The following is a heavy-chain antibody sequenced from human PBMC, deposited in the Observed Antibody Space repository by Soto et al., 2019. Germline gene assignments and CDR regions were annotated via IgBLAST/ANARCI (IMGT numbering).Heavy chain of an antibody. CDR3: ARDVETYWYYDFWSGYSRYSFFDY. D-gene: IGHD3-3*01. J-gene: IGHJ4*02. V-gene: IGHV1-3*01. Sequence: ASVKVSCKASGYTFTSYAMHWVRQAPGQRLEWMGWINAGNGNTKYSQKFQGRVTITRDTSASTAYMELSSLRSEDTAVYYCARDVETYWYYDFWSGYSRYSFFDYWGQGTLVTVSS. CDR1: GYTFTSYA. CDR2: INAGNGNT.